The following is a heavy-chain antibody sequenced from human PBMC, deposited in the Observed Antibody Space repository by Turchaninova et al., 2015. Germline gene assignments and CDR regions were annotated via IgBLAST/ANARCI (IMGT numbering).Heavy chain of an antibody. CDR1: GFTFSDHY. Sequence: EVQVVESGGGLVQPGGSLRLSCAASGFTFSDHYMDWVREAPGKGLEWVGRSRKKAERYTTEYAASVKGRFTISRDDSNNSVYLQMNSLKTEDTAVYFCARGDSSGWSSAFDMWGPGTMVTVSS. V-gene: IGHV3-72*01. CDR2: SRKKAERYTT. CDR3: ARGDSSGWSSAFDM. J-gene: IGHJ3*02. D-gene: IGHD6-19*01.